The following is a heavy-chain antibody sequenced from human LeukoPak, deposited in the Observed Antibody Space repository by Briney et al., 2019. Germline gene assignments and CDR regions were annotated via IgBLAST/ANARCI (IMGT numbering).Heavy chain of an antibody. D-gene: IGHD6-13*01. CDR1: GYTFTSYD. V-gene: IGHV1-8*01. Sequence: ASVKVSCKASGYTFTSYDINWVRQATGQGREWMGWMNPNSGNTGYAQKFQGRVTMTRNTSISTAYMELSSLRSEDTAVYYCASGTAAASSLSDYWGQGTLVTVSS. CDR3: ASGTAAASSLSDY. CDR2: MNPNSGNT. J-gene: IGHJ4*02.